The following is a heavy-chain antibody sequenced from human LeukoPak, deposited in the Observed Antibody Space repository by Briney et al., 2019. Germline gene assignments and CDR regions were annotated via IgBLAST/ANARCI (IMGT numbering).Heavy chain of an antibody. CDR3: ARDEVEYSSSFFAFDI. CDR2: IIPIFGTA. V-gene: IGHV1-69*05. Sequence: SVKVSCKASGGTFISYAISWVRQAPGQGLEWMGGIIPIFGTANYAQKFQGRVTITTDESTSTAYMELSSLRSEDTAVYYCARDEVEYSSSFFAFDIWGQGTMVTVSS. CDR1: GGTFISYA. D-gene: IGHD6-6*01. J-gene: IGHJ3*02.